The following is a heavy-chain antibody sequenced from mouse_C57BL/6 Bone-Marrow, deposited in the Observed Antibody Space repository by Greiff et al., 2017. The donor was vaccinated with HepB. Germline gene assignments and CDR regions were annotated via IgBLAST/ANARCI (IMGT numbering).Heavy chain of an antibody. D-gene: IGHD1-1*01. Sequence: QSGAELVRPGASVKMSCKASGYTFTSYNMHWVKQTPRQGLEWIGAIYPGNGDTSYNQKFKGKATLTVDKSSSTAYMQLSSLTSEDSAVYFCARDSLLRYPLGFDVWGTGTTVTVSS. CDR2: IYPGNGDT. J-gene: IGHJ1*03. V-gene: IGHV1-12*01. CDR3: ARDSLLRYPLGFDV. CDR1: GYTFTSYN.